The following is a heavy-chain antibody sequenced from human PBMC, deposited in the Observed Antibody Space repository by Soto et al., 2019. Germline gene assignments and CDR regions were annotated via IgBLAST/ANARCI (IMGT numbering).Heavy chain of an antibody. D-gene: IGHD3-3*01. CDR2: ISYDGSNK. V-gene: IGHV3-30*18. Sequence: GGSLRLSCAASGFTFSSYGMHWVRQAPGKGLEWVAVISYDGSNKYYADSVKGRFTISRDNSKNTLYLQMNSLRAEDTAVYYCAKDKLYTLDYWGQGTLVTVSS. CDR1: GFTFSSYG. J-gene: IGHJ4*02. CDR3: AKDKLYTLDY.